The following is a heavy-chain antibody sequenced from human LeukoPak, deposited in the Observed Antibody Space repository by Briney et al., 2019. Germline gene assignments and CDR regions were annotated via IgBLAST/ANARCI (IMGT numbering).Heavy chain of an antibody. CDR1: GFTVSSNY. D-gene: IGHD3-10*01. Sequence: GGSLRLSCAASGFTVSSNYMSWVRQAPGKGLEWVSVIYSGGSTYYADSVTGRFTISRDNSKNTLYLQMNSLRAEDTAVYYCARDTGYYGSGSYLIWGQGTLVTVSS. CDR3: ARDTGYYGSGSYLI. V-gene: IGHV3-66*01. J-gene: IGHJ4*02. CDR2: IYSGGST.